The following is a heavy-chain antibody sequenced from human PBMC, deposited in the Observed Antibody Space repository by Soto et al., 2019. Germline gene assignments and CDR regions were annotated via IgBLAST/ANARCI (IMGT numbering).Heavy chain of an antibody. CDR1: GFTFDEYA. J-gene: IGHJ6*02. V-gene: IGHV3-9*01. D-gene: IGHD2-8*01. CDR3: AKDIKNGLPFNYCSGRDV. Sequence: EVQLVESGGDLAQPGRSLRLSCAASGFTFDEYAMHWVRQVPGKGLEWVSGISWNSGSIGYADSVRGRFTNSRDNAKNSLYLQMNSLRVEDTAWYYCAKDIKNGLPFNYCSGRDVWGQGTTVTVSS. CDR2: ISWNSGSI.